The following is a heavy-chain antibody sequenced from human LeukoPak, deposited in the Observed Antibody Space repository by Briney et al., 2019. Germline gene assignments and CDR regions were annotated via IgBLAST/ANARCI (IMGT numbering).Heavy chain of an antibody. D-gene: IGHD2-2*01. J-gene: IGHJ4*02. CDR2: IHYSGST. CDR3: ARRLGGTSTGFDY. CDR1: GGSISSYY. V-gene: IGHV4-59*08. Sequence: TETLSLTCTVSGGSISSYYWSWIRQPPGKGLEWIGSIHYSGSTPYNPSLKSRVTISVDTSKNQFSLKLSSVTAADTAVYYCARRLGGTSTGFDYWGQGTLVTVSS.